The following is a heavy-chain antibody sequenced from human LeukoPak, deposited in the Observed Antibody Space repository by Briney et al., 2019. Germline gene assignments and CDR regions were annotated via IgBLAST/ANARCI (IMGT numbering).Heavy chain of an antibody. CDR2: IYYSGST. V-gene: IGHV4-59*01. CDR1: GGSISSYY. J-gene: IGHJ3*02. D-gene: IGHD3-16*01. CDR3: ARERDYVWGRISYAFDI. Sequence: SETLSLTCTVSGGSISSYYWSWIRQPPGKGLEWIGYIYYSGSTNYNPSLKSRVTISVDTSKNQFSLKLSSVTAADTAVYYCARERDYVWGRISYAFDIWGQGTMVTVSS.